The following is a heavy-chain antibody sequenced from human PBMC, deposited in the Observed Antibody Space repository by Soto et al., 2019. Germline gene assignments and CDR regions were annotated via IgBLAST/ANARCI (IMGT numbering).Heavy chain of an antibody. Sequence: GESLKISCKGSGYSFTSYWIAWVRQMPGKGLEWMGIIYPVDSDTRYSPSFQGQVTISADKSLSTAYLQWSSLKASDTAMYYCARVLGSGYLAYFYYDMDVWGQGTKVTVSS. CDR3: ARVLGSGYLAYFYYDMDV. D-gene: IGHD5-12*01. CDR1: GYSFTSYW. CDR2: IYPVDSDT. J-gene: IGHJ6*02. V-gene: IGHV5-51*01.